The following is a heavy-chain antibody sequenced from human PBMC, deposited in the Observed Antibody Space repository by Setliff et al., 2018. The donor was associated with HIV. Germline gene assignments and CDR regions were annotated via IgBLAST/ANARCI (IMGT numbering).Heavy chain of an antibody. CDR3: AREVPSNTGSYYKTY. V-gene: IGHV1-18*01. CDR1: GYTFSSYG. J-gene: IGHJ4*02. Sequence: ASVKVSCKASGYTFSSYGISWVRQTPGQGLEWMGWISAADHKKYYAPKVHDRTILTMDISTTTAHLQLRSLRSDDTAVYFCAREVPSNTGSYYKTYWGQGTLVTVSS. CDR2: ISAADHKK. D-gene: IGHD3-10*01.